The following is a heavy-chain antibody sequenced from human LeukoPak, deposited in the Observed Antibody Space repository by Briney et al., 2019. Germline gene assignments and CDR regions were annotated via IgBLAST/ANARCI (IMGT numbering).Heavy chain of an antibody. V-gene: IGHV3-30-3*01. D-gene: IGHD3-16*01. CDR1: GFTFSSYA. J-gene: IGHJ4*02. CDR3: GRDGNEKNTYDSAEN. CDR2: ISYDGSNK. Sequence: GGSLRLSCAASGFTFSSYAMHWVRQAPGKGLEWVAVISYDGSNKYYADSMKGRFTISRDNAKNSLYLQMNSLRADDTAVYYFGRDGNEKNTYDSAENWGQETLVTVSS.